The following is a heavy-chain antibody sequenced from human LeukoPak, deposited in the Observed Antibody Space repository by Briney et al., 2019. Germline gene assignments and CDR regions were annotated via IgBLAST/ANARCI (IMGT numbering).Heavy chain of an antibody. CDR2: IYSGGST. CDR3: ARESSGWLQLFDY. V-gene: IGHV3-66*01. Sequence: GGSLRLSCAASGFTVSSKYMSWVRQAPGKGLEWVSVIYSGGSTYYAGSVKGRFTISRDNSKSTVYLQMNSLRAEDTAVYYCARESSGWLQLFDYWGQGTLVTVSS. J-gene: IGHJ4*02. D-gene: IGHD5-24*01. CDR1: GFTVSSKY.